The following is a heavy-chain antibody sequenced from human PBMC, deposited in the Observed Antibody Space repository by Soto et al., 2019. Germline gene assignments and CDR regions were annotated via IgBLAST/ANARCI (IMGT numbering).Heavy chain of an antibody. CDR2: IKNKFDGGTS. J-gene: IGHJ4*02. Sequence: EVQLMESGGDLVKPGGSLRLSCATSGFTFSNAWMNWVRQAPGKGPEWVGRIKNKFDGGTSDYAAPVKGRFTISRDDSRNMLYLKMNSLETGDTGVYYCTTKPFNWNDEGGHWGPGTLVTVSS. D-gene: IGHD1-1*01. V-gene: IGHV3-15*07. CDR1: GFTFSNAW. CDR3: TTKPFNWNDEGGH.